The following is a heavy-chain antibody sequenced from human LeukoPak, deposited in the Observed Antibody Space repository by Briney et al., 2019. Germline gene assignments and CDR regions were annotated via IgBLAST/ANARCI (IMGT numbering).Heavy chain of an antibody. J-gene: IGHJ4*02. Sequence: GGSLRLSCAASGFTVSDNYMNWVRQAPGKGLEWVSLIYTGGSTSYADSVKGRFTISRDNSKDTLYLQMNSLRVEDTAVYYCARGVTRYCSSTSCYYFDYWGQGTLVTVSS. D-gene: IGHD2-2*01. CDR3: ARGVTRYCSSTSCYYFDY. CDR2: IYTGGST. V-gene: IGHV3-53*01. CDR1: GFTVSDNY.